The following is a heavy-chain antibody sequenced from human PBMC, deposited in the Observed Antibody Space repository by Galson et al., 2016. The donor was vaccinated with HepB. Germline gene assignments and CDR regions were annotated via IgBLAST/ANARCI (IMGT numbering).Heavy chain of an antibody. J-gene: IGHJ5*01. D-gene: IGHD3-10*01. CDR1: GYTFTTYD. V-gene: IGHV1-8*01. CDR3: VRNLPHTGDVVS. CDR2: MNPNSGDT. Sequence: SVKVSCKASGYTFTTYDINWVRQATGQGLEWLGWMNPNSGDTGYVLKFQGRVTMTRDTSISTAYMELSSLISEDTAVYYCVRNLPHTGDVVSWGQGTLVTVSS.